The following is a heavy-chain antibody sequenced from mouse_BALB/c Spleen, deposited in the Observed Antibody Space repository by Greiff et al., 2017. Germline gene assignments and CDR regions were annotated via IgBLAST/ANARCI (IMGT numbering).Heavy chain of an antibody. CDR1: GFTFSNYW. CDR2: IRLKSNNYAT. V-gene: IGHV6-6*02. CDR3: TRPPSTMITAWFAY. D-gene: IGHD2-4*01. J-gene: IGHJ3*01. Sequence: EVKLQESGGGLVQPGGSMKLSCVASGFTFSNYWMNWVRQSPEKGLEWVAEIRLKSNNYATHYAESVKGRFTISRDDSKSSVYLQMNNLRAEDTGIYYCTRPPSTMITAWFAYWGQGTLVTVSA.